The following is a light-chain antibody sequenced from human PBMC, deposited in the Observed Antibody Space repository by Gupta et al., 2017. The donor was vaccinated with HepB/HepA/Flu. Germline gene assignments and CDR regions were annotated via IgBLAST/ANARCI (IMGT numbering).Light chain of an antibody. Sequence: EIVMTQSPATLSVSPGERATLSCRASQSVSSSLGWYQQKPGQAPRLLTYGSSTRATAIPARFSGSGSGTKFTLTIISLLSEDFAVYYCQLDDTWGSTFGQGTKLEIK. J-gene: IGKJ2*01. V-gene: IGKV3-15*01. CDR1: QSVSSS. CDR2: GSS. CDR3: QLDDTWGST.